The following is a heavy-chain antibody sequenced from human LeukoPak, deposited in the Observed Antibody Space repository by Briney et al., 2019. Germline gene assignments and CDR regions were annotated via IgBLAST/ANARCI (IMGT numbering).Heavy chain of an antibody. CDR2: ISAYNYNT. Sequence: ASVKVSCKTSGYTFTSFGLSWVRQAPGQGLEWMGWISAYNYNTNYAQKFQDRVTVTTDTSTGTAYMEMRSLTSDDTAVYYCARAVLGGYSSGWYPDYWGQGTLVTVSS. CDR3: ARAVLGGYSSGWYPDY. D-gene: IGHD6-19*01. V-gene: IGHV1-18*01. CDR1: GYTFTSFG. J-gene: IGHJ4*02.